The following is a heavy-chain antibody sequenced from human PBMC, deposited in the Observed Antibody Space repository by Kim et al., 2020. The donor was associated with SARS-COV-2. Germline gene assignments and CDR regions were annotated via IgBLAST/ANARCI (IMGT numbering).Heavy chain of an antibody. CDR2: INPNSGGT. Sequence: ASVKVSCKASGYTFTGYYMHWVRQAPGQGLEWMGWINPNSGGTNYAQKFQGWVTMTRDTSISTAYMELSRLRSDDTAVYYCARDLVHYYYGSGSYYNAGKTGFDPWGQGTLVTVSS. CDR3: ARDLVHYYYGSGSYYNAGKTGFDP. D-gene: IGHD3-10*01. J-gene: IGHJ5*02. V-gene: IGHV1-2*04. CDR1: GYTFTGYY.